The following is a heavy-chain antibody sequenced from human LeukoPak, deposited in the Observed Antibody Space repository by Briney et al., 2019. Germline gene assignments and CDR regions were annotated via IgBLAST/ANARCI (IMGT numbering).Heavy chain of an antibody. Sequence: SETLSPTCAVYGGSFSGYYWSWIRQPPGKGLEWIGEINHSGSTNYNPSLKSRVTISVDTSKNQFSLKLSSVTAADTAVYYCARDRVLRFLEWSSPYFDYWGQGTLVTVSS. CDR2: INHSGST. CDR1: GGSFSGYY. J-gene: IGHJ4*02. D-gene: IGHD3-3*01. V-gene: IGHV4-34*01. CDR3: ARDRVLRFLEWSSPYFDY.